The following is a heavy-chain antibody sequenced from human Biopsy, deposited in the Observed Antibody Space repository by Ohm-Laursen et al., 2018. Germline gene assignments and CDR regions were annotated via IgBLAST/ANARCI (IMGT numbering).Heavy chain of an antibody. CDR2: IRDSGDSA. CDR3: TNHYCGGNACNMNF. CDR1: GFTFSSYA. V-gene: IGHV3-23*01. J-gene: IGHJ4*02. Sequence: SLRLSCAASGFTFSSYAMAWVRQAPGKGLVWVSGIRDSGDSAYYAHSVKGRFTISRDNARNTLYLQMNSLRDEDKAVYFCTNHYCGGNACNMNFWGQGTQVTVSS. D-gene: IGHD2-21*01.